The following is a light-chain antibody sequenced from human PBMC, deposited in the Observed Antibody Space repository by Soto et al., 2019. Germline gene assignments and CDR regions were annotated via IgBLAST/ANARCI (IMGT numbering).Light chain of an antibody. V-gene: IGKV1-39*01. CDR2: TTS. CDR1: QTVSKF. Sequence: DIQMTQSPPSLSASVGDRVTITCRASQTVSKFLNWYQQKPGKAPDLLIYTTSTLHSGVPSRFSGSGSGTDFTLTISSLQPEDFATYYCLQSFNSPYTFGQGTTVDVK. J-gene: IGKJ2*01. CDR3: LQSFNSPYT.